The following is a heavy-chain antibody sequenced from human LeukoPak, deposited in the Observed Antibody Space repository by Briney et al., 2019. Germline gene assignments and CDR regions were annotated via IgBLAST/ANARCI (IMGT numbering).Heavy chain of an antibody. CDR1: GYTFTGYY. D-gene: IGHD6-19*01. Sequence: SVKVSCKASGYTFTGYYMHWVRQAPGQGLEWMGWINPNSGGTNYAQKFQSRVTMTRDTSISTAYMELSRLRSDDTAVYYCARAPIAVAGNFDYWGQGTLVTVSS. J-gene: IGHJ4*02. V-gene: IGHV1-2*02. CDR3: ARAPIAVAGNFDY. CDR2: INPNSGGT.